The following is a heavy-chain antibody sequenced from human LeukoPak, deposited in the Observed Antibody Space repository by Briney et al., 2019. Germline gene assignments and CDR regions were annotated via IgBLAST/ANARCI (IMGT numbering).Heavy chain of an antibody. CDR3: ARDQGSLTRSWYTGY. D-gene: IGHD6-13*01. J-gene: IGHJ4*02. V-gene: IGHV1-2*06. CDR2: VIPCNDDT. CDR1: GYTFTVYH. Sequence: ASVTVSRKASGYTFTVYHIHWLRQAPAQGLEWMGRVIPCNDDTNYAHEFHGRVTMTRETSITTAYMDLSSLTPDDTSVYFCARDQGSLTRSWYTGYWGQGTEVTVSS.